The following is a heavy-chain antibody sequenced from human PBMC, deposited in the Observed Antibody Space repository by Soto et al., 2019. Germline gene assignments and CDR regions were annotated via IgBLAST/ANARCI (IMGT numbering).Heavy chain of an antibody. CDR2: IIPILGIA. J-gene: IGHJ6*03. D-gene: IGHD2-2*01. CDR1: GGTFSSYT. CDR3: ARGDCSSTSCYEAYYYYYYMDV. V-gene: IGHV1-69*02. Sequence: ASVKVSCKASGGTFSSYTISWVRQAPGQGLEWMGRIIPILGIANYAQKFQGRVTITADKSTSTAYMELSSLRSEDTAVYYCARGDCSSTSCYEAYYYYYYMDVWGKGTTVTVSS.